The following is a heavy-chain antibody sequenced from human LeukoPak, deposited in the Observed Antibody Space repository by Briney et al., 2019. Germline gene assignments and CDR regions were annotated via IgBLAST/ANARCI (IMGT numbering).Heavy chain of an antibody. CDR1: GGTFSSYA. Sequence: SVKVSCKASGGTFSSYAISWVRQAPGQGLEWMGGIIPIFGTANYAQKFQGRVTITADKSTSTAYMELSSLRSEDTAVYYCARDPLDSSGYFVPFDYWGQGTLVTVSS. D-gene: IGHD3-22*01. V-gene: IGHV1-69*06. CDR2: IIPIFGTA. CDR3: ARDPLDSSGYFVPFDY. J-gene: IGHJ4*02.